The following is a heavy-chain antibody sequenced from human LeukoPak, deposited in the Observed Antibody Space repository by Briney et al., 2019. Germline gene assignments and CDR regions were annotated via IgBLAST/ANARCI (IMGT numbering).Heavy chain of an antibody. J-gene: IGHJ4*02. CDR2: ISGSGGST. CDR3: SKDGSGSGYFPDY. V-gene: IGHV3-23*01. CDR1: GFTFSSYA. D-gene: IGHD3-10*01. Sequence: GGSLRLSCAASGFTFSSYAMSWVRQAPGKGLEWVSAISGSGGSTYYADSVKGRFTISRDNSKNTLYLQMNSLRAEDTAVYYCSKDGSGSGYFPDYWGQGTLVTVSS.